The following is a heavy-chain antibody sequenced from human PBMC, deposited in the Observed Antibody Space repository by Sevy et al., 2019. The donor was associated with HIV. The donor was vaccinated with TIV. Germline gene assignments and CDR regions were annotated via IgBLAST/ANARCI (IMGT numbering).Heavy chain of an antibody. D-gene: IGHD5-18*01. CDR3: ARGKSGYGYGLDY. V-gene: IGHV3-66*01. J-gene: IGHJ4*02. Sequence: GGSLRLSCAASGFPVSSNYMSWVRQAPGKGLEWVSVIYSDGSTYQADPVKGRFTISRDNSKNTLYLQMNSLRVEDTAVYYCARGKSGYGYGLDYWGQGTLVTVSS. CDR2: IYSDGST. CDR1: GFPVSSNY.